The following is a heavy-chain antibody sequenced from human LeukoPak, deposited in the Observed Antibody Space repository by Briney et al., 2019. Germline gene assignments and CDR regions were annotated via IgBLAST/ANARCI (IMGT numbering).Heavy chain of an antibody. CDR1: GFTFSSYE. Sequence: GGSLRLSCAASGFTFSSYEMNWVRQAPGKGLEWVSYISSSGSTIYYADSVKGRFTISRDNAKNSLYLQMNSLRAEDTAVYYCARPEDTSGYPTCFDYWGQGTLVTVSS. V-gene: IGHV3-48*03. CDR2: ISSSGSTI. J-gene: IGHJ4*02. D-gene: IGHD3-22*01. CDR3: ARPEDTSGYPTCFDY.